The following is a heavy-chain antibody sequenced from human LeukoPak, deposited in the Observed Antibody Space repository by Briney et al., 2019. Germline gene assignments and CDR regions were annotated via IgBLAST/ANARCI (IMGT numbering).Heavy chain of an antibody. D-gene: IGHD3-22*01. Sequence: GGSLRLSCAASGFTFSSYEVNWVRQAPGKGLEWVSYISSSGNSIYYADSVKGRFTISRDNAKNTLYLQMNSLRAEDTAVYYCAKDLYDSSGYYHDIFLFYWGQGTLVTVSS. J-gene: IGHJ4*02. CDR1: GFTFSSYE. CDR3: AKDLYDSSGYYHDIFLFY. CDR2: ISSSGNSI. V-gene: IGHV3-48*03.